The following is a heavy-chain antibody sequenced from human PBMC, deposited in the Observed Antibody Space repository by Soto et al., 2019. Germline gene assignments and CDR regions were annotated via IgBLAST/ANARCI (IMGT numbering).Heavy chain of an antibody. V-gene: IGHV1-2*04. J-gene: IGHJ4*02. Sequence: ASVKVSCKASGYTFTGYYMHWVRQAPGQGLKWMGWINPNSGGTNYAQKFQGWVTMTRDTSISTAYMELSRLRSDDTAVYYCAREGLGDYIWGSYRAYFDYWGQGTLVTVSS. CDR1: GYTFTGYY. CDR3: AREGLGDYIWGSYRAYFDY. D-gene: IGHD3-16*02. CDR2: INPNSGGT.